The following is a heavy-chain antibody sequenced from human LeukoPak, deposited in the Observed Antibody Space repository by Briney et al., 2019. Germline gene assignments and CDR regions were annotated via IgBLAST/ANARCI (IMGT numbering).Heavy chain of an antibody. D-gene: IGHD3-10*01. CDR2: IGTAGDP. J-gene: IGHJ3*02. CDR1: GFTFSTYD. CDR3: ARSKRTGRGATLDAFDI. V-gene: IGHV3-13*05. Sequence: GGSLRPSYAASGFTFSTYDMHWVRQATGKGLEWVSAIGTAGDPYYPGSVKGRFTISRENAKNSLYLQMNSLRAGDTAVYYCARSKRTGRGATLDAFDIWGQGTMVTVSS.